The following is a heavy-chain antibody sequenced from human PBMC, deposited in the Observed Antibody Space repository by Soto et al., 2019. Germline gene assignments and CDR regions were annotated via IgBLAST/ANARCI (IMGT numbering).Heavy chain of an antibody. J-gene: IGHJ4*02. CDR3: ARDRVYSSSWVDY. Sequence: LRLSCAASGFTFSDHYMDWVRQAPGKGLEWVGRTRNKANSYTTEYAASVKGRFTISRDDSKNSLYLQMNSLRAEDTAVYYCARDRVYSSSWVDYWGQGTLVTVSS. CDR1: GFTFSDHY. V-gene: IGHV3-72*01. CDR2: TRNKANSYTT. D-gene: IGHD6-13*01.